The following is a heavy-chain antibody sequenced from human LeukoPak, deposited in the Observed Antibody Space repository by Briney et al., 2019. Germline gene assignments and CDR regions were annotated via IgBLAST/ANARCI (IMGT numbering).Heavy chain of an antibody. D-gene: IGHD6-6*01. V-gene: IGHV4-59*08. J-gene: IGHJ4*02. Sequence: SETLSLTCTVSGGSIISYYWSWIRQPPGKGLEWIGYIYYSGSTNYNPSLKSRVTISVDTSKNQFSLKLSSVTAADTAVYYCARSPRSSSYFDYWGQGTLVTVSS. CDR1: GGSIISYY. CDR2: IYYSGST. CDR3: ARSPRSSSYFDY.